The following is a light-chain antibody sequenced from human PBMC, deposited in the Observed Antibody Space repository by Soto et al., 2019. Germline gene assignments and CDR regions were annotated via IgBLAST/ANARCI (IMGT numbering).Light chain of an antibody. V-gene: IGKV3-20*01. J-gene: IGKJ2*01. CDR1: QSVSSSY. CDR2: GVS. CDR3: QQYGSSPPYT. Sequence: EIVLTQSPGTLSLSPGERATLSCRASQSVSSSYLAWYQQKPGQAPRLLIYGVSSRATGIPDRFSGSGSGTDFTRTISRLEPEDFAVYYCQQYGSSPPYTFGQGTKLEIK.